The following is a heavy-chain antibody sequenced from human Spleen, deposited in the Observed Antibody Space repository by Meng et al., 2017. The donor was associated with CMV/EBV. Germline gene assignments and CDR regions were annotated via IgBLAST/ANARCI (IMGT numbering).Heavy chain of an antibody. V-gene: IGHV1-18*01. J-gene: IGHJ4*02. CDR2: ISAYNGNT. Sequence: ASVKVSCKASGYSFTSYSISWVRQAPGQGLEWMGWISAYNGNTNYAQKVQGRVTMTTDTSTSTAYMELRSLRSDDTAVYYCARGGDYGDFHDPFDYWGQGTLVTVSS. D-gene: IGHD4-17*01. CDR1: GYSFTSYS. CDR3: ARGGDYGDFHDPFDY.